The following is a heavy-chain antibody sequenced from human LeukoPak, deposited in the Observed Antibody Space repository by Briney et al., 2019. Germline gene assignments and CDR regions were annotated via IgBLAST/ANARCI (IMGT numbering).Heavy chain of an antibody. D-gene: IGHD5-24*01. V-gene: IGHV3-20*04. CDR3: ARLADPLAWRQNWFDP. CDR1: GFTFDDYG. Sequence: GSLRLSCAASGFTFDDYGMSWVRQAPGKGLEWVSGINWNGGSTGYADSVKGRFTISRDNAKNSLYLQMNSLRAEDTASYYCARLADPLAWRQNWFDPWGQGTLVTVSS. J-gene: IGHJ5*02. CDR2: INWNGGST.